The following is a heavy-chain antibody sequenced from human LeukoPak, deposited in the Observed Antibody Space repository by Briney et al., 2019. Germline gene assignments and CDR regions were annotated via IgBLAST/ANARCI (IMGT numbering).Heavy chain of an antibody. CDR2: IYYSGNT. CDR3: ARNYYGSGAPTNWFDP. V-gene: IGHV4-39*01. D-gene: IGHD3-10*01. J-gene: IGHJ5*02. CDR1: GGSISSSNYY. Sequence: SETLSLTCTVSGGSISSSNYYWGWIRQPPGKGLEWIGSIYYSGNTYYNPSLKSRVTISVDTSKNQFSLKLSSVTAADTAVYYCARNYYGSGAPTNWFDPWGQGTLVTVSS.